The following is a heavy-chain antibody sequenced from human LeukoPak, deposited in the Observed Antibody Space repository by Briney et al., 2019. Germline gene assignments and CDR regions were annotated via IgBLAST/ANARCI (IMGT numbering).Heavy chain of an antibody. CDR1: GFTFGSSW. J-gene: IGHJ4*02. V-gene: IGHV3-74*01. CDR3: ARDQYDTWSRRGNFDS. Sequence: GGSLRLSCAASGFTFGSSWMHWVRRAPGKGLDWVSRINSDGSSIAYADSVKGRFTISRDNAKNTLYLQMNSLRVEDTAVFYCARDQYDTWSRRGNFDSWGQGTLVIVSS. D-gene: IGHD3-3*01. CDR2: INSDGSSI.